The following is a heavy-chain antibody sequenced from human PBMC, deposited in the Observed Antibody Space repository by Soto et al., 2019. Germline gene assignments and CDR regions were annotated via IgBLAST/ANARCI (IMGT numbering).Heavy chain of an antibody. J-gene: IGHJ6*02. Sequence: EVQLVESGGGLIQPGGSLRLSCAASGFTVSSNYMSWVRQAPGKGLEWVSVIYSGGSTYYADSVKGRFTISRDNSKTTLCLQRNSLIAADTAVYYCASEGIWRGAYGMDVWGQGTTVTVSS. D-gene: IGHD3-3*01. CDR3: ASEGIWRGAYGMDV. CDR1: GFTVSSNY. V-gene: IGHV3-53*01. CDR2: IYSGGST.